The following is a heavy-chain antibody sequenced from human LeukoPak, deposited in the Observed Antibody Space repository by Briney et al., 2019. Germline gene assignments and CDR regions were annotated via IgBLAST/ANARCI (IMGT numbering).Heavy chain of an antibody. J-gene: IGHJ4*02. CDR3: ARVTGYTIEDYFDY. CDR1: GGSISSGSYY. Sequence: SETLSLTCTVSGGSISSGSYYWSWIRQPAGKGLEWIGRIYTSGSTNYNPSLKSRVTISVKTSKNQFSLKLRSVTAADTAVYYRARVTGYTIEDYFDYWGQGTLVTVSS. D-gene: IGHD3-9*01. CDR2: IYTSGST. V-gene: IGHV4-61*02.